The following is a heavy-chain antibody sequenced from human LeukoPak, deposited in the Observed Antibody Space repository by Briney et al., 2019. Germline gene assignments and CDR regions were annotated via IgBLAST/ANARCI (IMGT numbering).Heavy chain of an antibody. Sequence: SETLSLTCTVSGGSLSNHYWSWIRQPPGKGLEWIGYIYYSGSTNYNPSLKSRVTISIDTSKNQFSLKLSSVTAADTTVYYCARHPTTTVTALGAFDVWGQGTVVTVS. CDR1: GGSLSNHY. V-gene: IGHV4-59*08. D-gene: IGHD4-17*01. CDR2: IYYSGST. CDR3: ARHPTTTVTALGAFDV. J-gene: IGHJ3*01.